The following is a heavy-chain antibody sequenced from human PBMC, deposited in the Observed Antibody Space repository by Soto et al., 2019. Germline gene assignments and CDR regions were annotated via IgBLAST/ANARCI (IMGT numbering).Heavy chain of an antibody. V-gene: IGHV4-30-4*01. J-gene: IGHJ5*02. CDR3: ARERPDGARLDP. Sequence: SETLSLTCPVSGGSLSSGYYYWSWIRQPPGKGLEWIGYIYYSGSTYYNPSLKSRVTISVDTSKNQFSLKLSSVTAADTAVYYCARERPDGARLDPWGQGTLVTVSS. CDR2: IYYSGST. D-gene: IGHD6-6*01. CDR1: GGSLSSGYYY.